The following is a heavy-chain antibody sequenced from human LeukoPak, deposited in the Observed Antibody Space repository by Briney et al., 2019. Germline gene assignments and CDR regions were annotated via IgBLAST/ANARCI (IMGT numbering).Heavy chain of an antibody. CDR2: LSAYNGNT. J-gene: IGHJ4*02. CDR3: ARGRNSGSYWAY. Sequence: ASVKVSCKASGYTFTSYGISWVRQALGQGLEWMGWLSAYNGNTNYAQKLQGRVTMTTDTSTSTAYMELRSLRSDDTAVYYCARGRNSGSYWAYWGQGTLVTVSS. D-gene: IGHD1-26*01. V-gene: IGHV1-18*01. CDR1: GYTFTSYG.